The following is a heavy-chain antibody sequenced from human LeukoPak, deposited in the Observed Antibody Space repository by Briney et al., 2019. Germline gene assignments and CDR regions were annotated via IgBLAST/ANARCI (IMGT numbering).Heavy chain of an antibody. CDR2: ISGDGRYT. Sequence: GGSLRLSCAASGLTFRNYYVHWLRQAPGGGLVWVARISGDGRYTKTADSLEGRFTISRDNANNTLYLQMVSLRADDTAVYFCASEGSSGLGFFDVWGRGPLVTVSS. V-gene: IGHV3-74*01. CDR3: ASEGSSGLGFFDV. CDR1: GLTFRNYY. D-gene: IGHD3-22*01. J-gene: IGHJ2*01.